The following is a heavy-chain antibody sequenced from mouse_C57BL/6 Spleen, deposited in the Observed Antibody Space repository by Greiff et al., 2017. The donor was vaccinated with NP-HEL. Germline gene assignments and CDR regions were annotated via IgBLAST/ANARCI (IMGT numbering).Heavy chain of an antibody. J-gene: IGHJ2*01. Sequence: VKLMESGPGLVQPSQSLSITCTVSGFSLTSYGVHWVRQSPGKGLAWLGVIWSGGRTDYNAAFISRLSISKDNSKSQVFFKMNSLQADDTAIYYCARNDYFDYWGQGTTLTVSS. CDR1: GFSLTSYG. CDR2: IWSGGRT. V-gene: IGHV2-2*01. CDR3: ARNDYFDY.